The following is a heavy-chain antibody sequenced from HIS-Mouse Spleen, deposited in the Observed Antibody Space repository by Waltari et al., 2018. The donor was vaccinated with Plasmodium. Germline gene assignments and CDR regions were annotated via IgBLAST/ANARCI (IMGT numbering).Heavy chain of an antibody. CDR2: ISYDGSNK. V-gene: IGHV3-30*18. CDR3: AKAQGVINFDY. D-gene: IGHD3-16*01. CDR1: GFTFSSSG. Sequence: QVQLVESGGGVVQPGRSRGLSCAASGFTFSSSGMHWVRQAPGKGLEWVAVISYDGSNKYYADSVKGRFTISRDNSKNTLYLQMNSLRAEDTAVYYCAKAQGVINFDYWGQGTLVTVSS. J-gene: IGHJ4*02.